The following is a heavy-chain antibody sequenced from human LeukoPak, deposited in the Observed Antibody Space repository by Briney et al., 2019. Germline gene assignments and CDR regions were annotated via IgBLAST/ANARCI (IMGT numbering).Heavy chain of an antibody. J-gene: IGHJ4*02. D-gene: IGHD3-3*01. CDR3: TGGVESGNYLHY. Sequence: GGSLRVSCAAPGFTFTNAKMSWVRQAPGKGLEWGGRIKSKTDGGTTDYAAPVKGRFTISRDDSKNTLYLQMITLETEDTAVYFCTGGVESGNYLHYWGQGTLVTVSS. CDR1: GFTFTNAK. V-gene: IGHV3-15*01. CDR2: IKSKTDGGTT.